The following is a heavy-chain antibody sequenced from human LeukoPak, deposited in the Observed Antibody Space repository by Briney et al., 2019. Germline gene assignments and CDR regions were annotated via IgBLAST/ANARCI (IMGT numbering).Heavy chain of an antibody. V-gene: IGHV1-69*04. CDR3: AIHLKGYYYDSSGYYDY. Sequence: SVKVSCKASGGTFSSYAISWVRQAPGQGLEWMGRIIPILGIANYAQKFQGRVTITADKSTSTAYMGLSSLRSEDTAVYYCAIHLKGYYYDSSGYYDYWGQGTLVTVSS. D-gene: IGHD3-22*01. CDR1: GGTFSSYA. J-gene: IGHJ4*02. CDR2: IIPILGIA.